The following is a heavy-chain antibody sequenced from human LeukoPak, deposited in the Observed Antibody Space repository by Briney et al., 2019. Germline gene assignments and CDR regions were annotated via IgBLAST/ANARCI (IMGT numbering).Heavy chain of an antibody. CDR2: IIPIFGTA. CDR1: GGTFSSYA. Sequence: GASVKVSCKASGGTFSSYAISWVQQAPGQGLEWIGGIIPIFGTANYAQKFQGRVTITADESTSTAYMELSSLRSEDAAVYYCARSGTYSSSPSIFGYWGQGTLVTVSS. J-gene: IGHJ4*02. CDR3: ARSGTYSSSPSIFGY. D-gene: IGHD6-13*01. V-gene: IGHV1-69*13.